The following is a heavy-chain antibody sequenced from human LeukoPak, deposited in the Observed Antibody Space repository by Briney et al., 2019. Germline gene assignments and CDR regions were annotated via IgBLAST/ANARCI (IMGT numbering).Heavy chain of an antibody. J-gene: IGHJ3*02. D-gene: IGHD3-22*01. CDR1: GFTFSSYA. V-gene: IGHV3-30*04. CDR3: ARDDYYDSSALGAFDI. Sequence: GGSLRLSCAASGFTFSSYAVHWVRQAPGKGLEWVAVISYDGSNKYYADSVKGRFTISRDNSKNTLYLQMNSLRAEDTAVYYCARDDYYDSSALGAFDIWGQGTMVTVSS. CDR2: ISYDGSNK.